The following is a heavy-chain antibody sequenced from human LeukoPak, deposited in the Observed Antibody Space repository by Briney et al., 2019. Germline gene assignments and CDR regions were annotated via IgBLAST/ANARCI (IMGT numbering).Heavy chain of an antibody. Sequence: GGSLRLSCVASGFTFSDYWMSWVRQPPGKGLEWVANIKQDGSDKYYVDSVKGRFTISRDNAKNSLYLQMNSLRAEDTAVYYCARKGLPDYWGQGTLVTVSS. CDR3: ARKGLPDY. CDR2: IKQDGSDK. J-gene: IGHJ4*02. CDR1: GFTFSDYW. V-gene: IGHV3-7*01.